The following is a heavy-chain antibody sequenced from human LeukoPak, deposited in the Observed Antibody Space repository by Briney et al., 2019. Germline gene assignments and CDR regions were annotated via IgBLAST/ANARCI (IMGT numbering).Heavy chain of an antibody. D-gene: IGHD3-10*01. V-gene: IGHV6-1*01. J-gene: IGHJ4*03. CDR3: ARGAVRGGTNFDY. Sequence: SQTLSLTCAISGDSVSGSPAVWNWIRQSPSRGLEWLGRAYYRSKWYIDYAASVKGRITITPDTSKNQFSLQLNSVTPEDTAVYYCARGAVRGGTNFDYWGQGTEVTVSS. CDR1: GDSVSGSPAV. CDR2: AYYRSKWYI.